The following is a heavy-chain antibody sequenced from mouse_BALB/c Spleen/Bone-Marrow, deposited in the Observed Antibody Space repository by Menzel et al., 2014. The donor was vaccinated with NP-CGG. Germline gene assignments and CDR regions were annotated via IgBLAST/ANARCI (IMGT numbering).Heavy chain of an antibody. J-gene: IGHJ4*01. Sequence: QVQLQQPGAELVKPGASVKLSCKAPGYTFTSYWMHWVKQRPGQGLEWIGEIDPSDSYTNYNQKFKGKATLTVDKSSSTAYMQLSSLTSEDSAVYYCALIYYGNYDYAMDYWGQGTSVTVSS. CDR1: GYTFTSYW. CDR3: ALIYYGNYDYAMDY. D-gene: IGHD2-1*01. CDR2: IDPSDSYT. V-gene: IGHV1-69*02.